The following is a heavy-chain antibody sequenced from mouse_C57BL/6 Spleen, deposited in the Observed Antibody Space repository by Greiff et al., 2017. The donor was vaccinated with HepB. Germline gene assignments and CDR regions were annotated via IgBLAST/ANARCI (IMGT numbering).Heavy chain of an antibody. CDR2: ISDGGSYT. J-gene: IGHJ3*01. D-gene: IGHD1-1*01. CDR3: ARGPLYYGSSYPWFAY. CDR1: GFTFSSYA. V-gene: IGHV5-4*03. Sequence: EVKLVESGGGLVKPGGSLKLSCAASGFTFSSYAMSWVRQTPEKRLEWVATISDGGSYTYYPVNVKGRFTISRDNAKNNLYLQMSHLKSEDTAMYYCARGPLYYGSSYPWFAYWGQGTLVTVSA.